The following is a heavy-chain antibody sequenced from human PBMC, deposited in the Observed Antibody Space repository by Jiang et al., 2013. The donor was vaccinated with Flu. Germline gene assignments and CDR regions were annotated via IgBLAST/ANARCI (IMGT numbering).Heavy chain of an antibody. CDR1: GFTFSSYG. Sequence: LVESGGGVVQPGGSLRLSCAASGFTFSSYGMHWVRQAPGKGLEWVAFIRYDGSNKYYADSVKGRFTISRDNSKNTLYLQMNSLRAEDTAVYYCAKDPNTMVRGANNYFDYWGQGTLVTVSS. CDR2: IRYDGSNK. J-gene: IGHJ4*02. V-gene: IGHV3-30*02. D-gene: IGHD3-10*01. CDR3: AKDPNTMVRGANNYFDY.